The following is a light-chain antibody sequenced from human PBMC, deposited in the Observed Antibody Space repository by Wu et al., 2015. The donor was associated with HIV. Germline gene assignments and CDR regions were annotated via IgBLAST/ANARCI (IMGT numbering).Light chain of an antibody. CDR1: QSVSAN. Sequence: EVVMTQSPATLSVSPGETATLSCRASQSVSANVAWYQQKPGQPPRLLIYSTSTRATGIPARFSGSGSGTDFTLTISSMQSEDFAVYYCQQYDDWPPSYTFGPGDRRWRS. CDR2: STS. V-gene: IGKV3-15*01. J-gene: IGKJ2*01. CDR3: QQYDDWPPSYT.